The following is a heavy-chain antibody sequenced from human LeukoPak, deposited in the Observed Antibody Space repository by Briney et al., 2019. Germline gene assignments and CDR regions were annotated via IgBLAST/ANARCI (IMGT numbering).Heavy chain of an antibody. CDR2: IKSKTDGGTT. Sequence: GGSLRLSCAASGFTFSNAWMSWVRQAPGKGLEWVGRIKSKTDGGTTDYAAPVKGRFTISRDDSKNTLYLQMNSLKTEDTAVYYCTSRDIVVVPAAMNSYYYYYMDVWGKGTTVTVSS. CDR3: TSRDIVVVPAAMNSYYYYYMDV. D-gene: IGHD2-2*01. CDR1: GFTFSNAW. V-gene: IGHV3-15*01. J-gene: IGHJ6*03.